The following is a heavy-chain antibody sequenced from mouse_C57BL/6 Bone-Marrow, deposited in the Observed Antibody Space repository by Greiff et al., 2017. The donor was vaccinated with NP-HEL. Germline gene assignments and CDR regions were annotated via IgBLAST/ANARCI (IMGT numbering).Heavy chain of an antibody. CDR2: ILPGRGST. D-gene: IGHD1-1*01. V-gene: IGHV1-9*01. Sequence: LHHYGDELMKPGASVKLSCKATGYTFTGYWIEWVKQRPGHGLEWIGEILPGRGSTNYQEKFKGKATFTADTSSKTAYMQLSSLTTEDAAMYYCARALYYGSSPWFAYWGEGTLVTVSA. J-gene: IGHJ3*01. CDR1: GYTFTGYW. CDR3: ARALYYGSSPWFAY.